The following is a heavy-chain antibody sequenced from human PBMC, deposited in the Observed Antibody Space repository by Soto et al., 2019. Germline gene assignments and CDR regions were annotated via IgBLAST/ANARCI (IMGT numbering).Heavy chain of an antibody. J-gene: IGHJ4*02. CDR3: ARETLYYDFWSGSPGDY. D-gene: IGHD3-3*01. CDR2: IWYDGSNK. CDR1: GFTFSSYG. Sequence: QVQLVESGGGVVQPGRSLRLSCAASGFTFSSYGMHWVRQAPGKGLEWGAVIWYDGSNKYYADSVKGRFTISRDNSKNTLYLKMNSLRAEDTAVYYCARETLYYDFWSGSPGDYWGQGTLVTVSS. V-gene: IGHV3-33*01.